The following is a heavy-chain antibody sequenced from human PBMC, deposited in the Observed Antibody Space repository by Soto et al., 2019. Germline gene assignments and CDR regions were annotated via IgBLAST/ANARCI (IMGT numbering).Heavy chain of an antibody. CDR3: ARYGVAAKWPYGMEV. Sequence: ASVKVSCKASGYTFTGYGISWVRQAPGQGLEWMGWISAYNGNTNYAQKLQGRVTMTTDTSTSTAYMELRSLRSDDTAVYYCARYGVAAKWPYGMEVWGQGTTVTVSS. J-gene: IGHJ6*02. D-gene: IGHD3-10*01. CDR1: GYTFTGYG. V-gene: IGHV1-18*01. CDR2: ISAYNGNT.